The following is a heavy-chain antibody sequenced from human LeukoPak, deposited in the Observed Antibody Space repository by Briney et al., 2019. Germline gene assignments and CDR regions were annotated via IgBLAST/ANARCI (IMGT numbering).Heavy chain of an antibody. CDR3: ARGRLPFDY. J-gene: IGHJ4*02. CDR2: INPSGGST. CDR1: GFTFTGYY. Sequence: ASVKVSCKASGFTFTGYYIHWVRQAPGQGLEWMGIINPSGGSTSYAQKFQGRVTMTRDTSTSAVYMELSSLRSEDTAVYYCARGRLPFDYWGQGTLVTVSS. V-gene: IGHV1-46*01.